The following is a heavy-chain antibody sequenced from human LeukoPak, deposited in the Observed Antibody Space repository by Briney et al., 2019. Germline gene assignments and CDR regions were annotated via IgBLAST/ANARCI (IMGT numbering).Heavy chain of an antibody. Sequence: GGSLRLSCAASGFTVSSNYMSWVRHAPGKGLEWDSIIYSCGSTYYANYVTGRFTISRHNSKNTLYLQMNSLRAEDTAVYYCAREVGGRAFDSWGQGTMVTVSS. CDR1: GFTVSSNY. V-gene: IGHV3-53*04. J-gene: IGHJ3*02. CDR2: IYSCGST. CDR3: AREVGGRAFDS. D-gene: IGHD3-16*01.